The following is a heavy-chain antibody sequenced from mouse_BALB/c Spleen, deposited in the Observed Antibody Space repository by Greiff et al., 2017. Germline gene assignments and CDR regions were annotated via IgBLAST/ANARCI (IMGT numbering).Heavy chain of an antibody. J-gene: IGHJ1*01. D-gene: IGHD2-4*01. CDR3: ARLITGGYFDV. V-gene: IGHV14-3*02. Sequence: DVQLQESGAELVKPGASVKLSCTASGFNIKDTYMHWVKQRPEQGLEWIGRIDPANGNTKYDPKFQGKATITADTSSNTAYLQLSSLTSEDTAVYYCARLITGGYFDVWGAGTTVTVSS. CDR1: GFNIKDTY. CDR2: IDPANGNT.